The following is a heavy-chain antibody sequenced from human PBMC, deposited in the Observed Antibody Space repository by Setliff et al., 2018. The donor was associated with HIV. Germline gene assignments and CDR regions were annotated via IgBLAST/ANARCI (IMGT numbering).Heavy chain of an antibody. Sequence: GGSLRLSCEASGFTFSNNWVSWVRQAPGKGLEWVATINPDGNEKHYADSVRGRFTISRDSAKNALFLQTSSLRVEDTAVYYCARRGNYLGDAFDIWGQGTMVTVSS. J-gene: IGHJ3*02. CDR3: ARRGNYLGDAFDI. V-gene: IGHV3-7*01. D-gene: IGHD3-10*01. CDR2: INPDGNEK. CDR1: GFTFSNNW.